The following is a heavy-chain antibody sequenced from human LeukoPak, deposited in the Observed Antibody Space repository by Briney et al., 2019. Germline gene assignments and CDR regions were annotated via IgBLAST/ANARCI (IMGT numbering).Heavy chain of an antibody. Sequence: PGGSLRLSCAASGFTFSRYWMNWVLQAPGKGLVWVSRIKTGGSDTAYADSVKGRFTISRDNAKNTLYLQMNSLRPEDTAVYYCAFHNSSGNFGYWGQGTLVTVSS. J-gene: IGHJ4*02. CDR2: IKTGGSDT. CDR1: GFTFSRYW. V-gene: IGHV3-74*01. CDR3: AFHNSSGNFGY. D-gene: IGHD3-22*01.